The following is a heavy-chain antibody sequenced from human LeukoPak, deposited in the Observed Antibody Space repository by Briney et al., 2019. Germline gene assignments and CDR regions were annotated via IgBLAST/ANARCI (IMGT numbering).Heavy chain of an antibody. CDR3: ARTGYSSSPYYYYMDV. V-gene: IGHV3-48*03. J-gene: IGHJ6*03. D-gene: IGHD6-13*01. Sequence: GGSLRLSCAISGFTFSSYEMVWVRQAPGKGLEWVSFISSSGGPIYYADSVKGRFVISRDNAKNSLYLQMNSLRVEDTAIYYCARTGYSSSPYYYYMDVWGKGTTVTVSS. CDR2: ISSSGGPI. CDR1: GFTFSSYE.